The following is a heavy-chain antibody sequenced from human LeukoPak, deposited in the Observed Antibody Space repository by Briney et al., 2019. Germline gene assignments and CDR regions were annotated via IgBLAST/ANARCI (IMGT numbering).Heavy chain of an antibody. D-gene: IGHD2-15*01. V-gene: IGHV1-18*04. J-gene: IGHJ4*02. CDR1: GYTFTSFG. Sequence: ASVKVSCKPSGYTFTSFGNSRVRQPPGQGLALMGWIGAYNGDTNYAQKFQGRVTMTTDTSTSTAYMDLRSLRSDDTAVYYCTRDHCRGDNCPSFDYWGQGTLVTVSS. CDR2: IGAYNGDT. CDR3: TRDHCRGDNCPSFDY.